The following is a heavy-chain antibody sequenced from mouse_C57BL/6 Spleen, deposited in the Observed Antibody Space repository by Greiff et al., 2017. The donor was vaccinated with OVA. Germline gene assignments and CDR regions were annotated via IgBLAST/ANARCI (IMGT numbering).Heavy chain of an antibody. D-gene: IGHD2-5*01. Sequence: QVQLKQPGAELVRPGSSVKLSCKASGYTFTSYWMHWVKQRPIQGLEWIGNIDPSDSETHYNQKFKDKATLTVDKSSSTAYMQRSSLTSEDSAVYYCAREDYSKGGFAYWGQGTLVTVSA. CDR2: IDPSDSET. V-gene: IGHV1-52*01. CDR3: AREDYSKGGFAY. CDR1: GYTFTSYW. J-gene: IGHJ3*01.